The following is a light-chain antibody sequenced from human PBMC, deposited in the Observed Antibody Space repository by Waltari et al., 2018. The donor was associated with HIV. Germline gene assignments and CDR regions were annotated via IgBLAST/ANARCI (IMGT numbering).Light chain of an antibody. CDR2: ADT. Sequence: FMLTQPHSMSASPGTTVTISCTRSSGTIASNSVQWSQQRPGGAPTPVVFADTQRPSVVPERFSGSIDRSSNSASLTISGLKTEDEADYYCQSYDTTNHLIFGGGTKVTGL. J-gene: IGLJ2*01. CDR1: SGTIASNS. CDR3: QSYDTTNHLI. V-gene: IGLV6-57*04.